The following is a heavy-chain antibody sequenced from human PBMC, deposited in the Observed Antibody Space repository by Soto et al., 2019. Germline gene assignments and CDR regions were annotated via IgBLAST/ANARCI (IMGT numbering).Heavy chain of an antibody. CDR2: IYHSGST. J-gene: IGHJ4*02. Sequence: SETLSLTCAVSGGSISSSNWWSWVRQPPGKGLEWIGEIYHSGSTNYNPSLKSRVTISVDKSKNQFSLKLSSVTAADTAVYYCARIPVRDSSGWYYFDYWGQGTLVTVSS. CDR3: ARIPVRDSSGWYYFDY. V-gene: IGHV4-4*02. D-gene: IGHD6-19*01. CDR1: GGSISSSNW.